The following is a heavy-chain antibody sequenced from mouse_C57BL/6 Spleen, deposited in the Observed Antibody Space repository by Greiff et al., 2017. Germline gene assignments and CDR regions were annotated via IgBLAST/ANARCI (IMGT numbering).Heavy chain of an antibody. D-gene: IGHD1-1*01. V-gene: IGHV1-59*01. CDR1: GYTFTSYW. J-gene: IGHJ4*01. CDR2: IDPSDSYT. CDR3: ARRFTTGAMGY. Sequence: VQLQQPGAELVRPGTSVKLSCKASGYTFTSYWMHWVKQRPGQGLEWIGVIDPSDSYTNYNQKFKGKATLTVDTSSSTAYMQRSSLTSEDSAVYYGARRFTTGAMGYWGQGTSVTVSS.